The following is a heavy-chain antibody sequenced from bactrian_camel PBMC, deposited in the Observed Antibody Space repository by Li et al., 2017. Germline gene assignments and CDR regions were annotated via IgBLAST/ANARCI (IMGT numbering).Heavy chain of an antibody. J-gene: IGHJ4*01. D-gene: IGHD1*01. CDR3: TTRGWSDGFDY. Sequence: DVQLVESGGGLVQPGGSLRLSCAASGFTFSSYSMSWVRQAPGKEREGVATILREIDTRYADSVKGRFTISKDNAKNTLYLQMNSLKSEDTALYYCTTRGWSDGFDYWGQGTQVTVS. V-gene: IGHV3S67*01. CDR1: GFTFSSYS. CDR2: ILREIDT.